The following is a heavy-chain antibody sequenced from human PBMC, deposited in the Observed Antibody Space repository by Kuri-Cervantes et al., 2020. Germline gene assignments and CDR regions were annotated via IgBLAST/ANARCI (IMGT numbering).Heavy chain of an antibody. CDR2: ISTSGSPI. Sequence: GESLKISCAASGFTFNNYYVSWIRQVPGKGLEWVSYISTSGSPIYYADSVKGRFTISRDNAKSSLFLQMNSLRAEDTAVYYCARGSTRLDYWGRGTLVTVSS. J-gene: IGHJ4*02. CDR1: GFTFNNYY. CDR3: ARGSTRLDY. D-gene: IGHD4-11*01. V-gene: IGHV3-11*01.